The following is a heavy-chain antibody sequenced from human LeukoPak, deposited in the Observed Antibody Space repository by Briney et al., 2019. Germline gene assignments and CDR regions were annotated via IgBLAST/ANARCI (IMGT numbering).Heavy chain of an antibody. CDR3: AKVSGGGLYYDGMDV. CDR1: GFTFSSYA. J-gene: IGHJ6*02. CDR2: ISGSGGST. V-gene: IGHV3-23*01. Sequence: GGSLRLSCAASGFTFSSYAMSWVRQAPGKGLEWVSAISGSGGSTYYADSVKGRFTISRDISKNTLYLQMNSLRAEDTAVYYCAKVSGGGLYYDGMDVWGQGTTVTVSS. D-gene: IGHD3-16*01.